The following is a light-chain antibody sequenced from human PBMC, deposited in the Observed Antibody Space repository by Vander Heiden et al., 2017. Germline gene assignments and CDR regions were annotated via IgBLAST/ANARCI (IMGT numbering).Light chain of an antibody. V-gene: IGKV1-5*01. J-gene: IGKJ1*01. Sequence: IQMPQSPSTLSASVGDRVTITCRASQSISQWLAWYQQKPGRAPKLLIYDVSSLESGVPSRFSGSGSGTEFTRTISSLQPDDFSTYYCQQYNSYSRTFGQETKVEIK. CDR1: QSISQW. CDR2: DVS. CDR3: QQYNSYSRT.